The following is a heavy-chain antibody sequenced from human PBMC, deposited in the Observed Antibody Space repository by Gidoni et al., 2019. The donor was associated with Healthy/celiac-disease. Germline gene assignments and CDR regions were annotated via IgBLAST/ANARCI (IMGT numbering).Heavy chain of an antibody. CDR3: ARDPNIGDFDWLLYGDY. V-gene: IGHV3-30-3*01. Sequence: QVQLVESGGGVVQPGRSLGLSCAASGFTFRSYAMHWVRQAPGKGLEWVAVISYDGSNKYYADSVKGRFTISRDNSKNTLYLQMNSLRAEDTAVYYCARDPNIGDFDWLLYGDYWGQGTLVTVSS. D-gene: IGHD3-9*01. CDR1: GFTFRSYA. CDR2: ISYDGSNK. J-gene: IGHJ4*02.